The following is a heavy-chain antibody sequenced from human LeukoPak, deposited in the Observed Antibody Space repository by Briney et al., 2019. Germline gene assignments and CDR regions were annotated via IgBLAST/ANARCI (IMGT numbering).Heavy chain of an antibody. CDR1: GYSFTSYW. CDR3: ARQSGYYFDY. Sequence: GESLQISCKGSGYSFTSYWIAWVRPMPGKGLEWMGIIYPGDSETRYSPSFQGQVTISADKSNSTAYLQWSSLKASDTAMYYCARQSGYYFDYWGQGTLVTVSS. J-gene: IGHJ4*02. V-gene: IGHV5-51*01. D-gene: IGHD7-27*01. CDR2: IYPGDSET.